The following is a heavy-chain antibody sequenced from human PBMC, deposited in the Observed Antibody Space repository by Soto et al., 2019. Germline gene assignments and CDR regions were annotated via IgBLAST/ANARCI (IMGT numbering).Heavy chain of an antibody. CDR3: ARLLGYYDSSGRPNGMDV. CDR2: IYPGDSDT. CDR1: GYSFTSYW. V-gene: IGHV5-51*01. Sequence: PGESLKISCKGSGYSFTSYWIGWVRQMPGKGLEWMGIIYPGDSDTRYSPSFQGQVTISADKSISTAYLQWSSLKASDTAMYYCARLLGYYDSSGRPNGMDVWGQGTTVTVYS. J-gene: IGHJ6*02. D-gene: IGHD3-22*01.